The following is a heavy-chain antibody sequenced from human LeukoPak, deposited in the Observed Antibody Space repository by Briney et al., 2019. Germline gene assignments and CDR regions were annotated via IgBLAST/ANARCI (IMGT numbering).Heavy chain of an antibody. V-gene: IGHV4-59*01. J-gene: IGHJ4*02. CDR1: GGSISSYY. CDR2: IYYSGST. D-gene: IGHD6-13*01. Sequence: PSETLSLTCTVSGGSISSYYWSWIRQPPGKGLEWIGYIYYSGSTNYNPSLKSRVTISVDTSKNQFSPKLSSVTAADTAVYYCARGLGRGSSWGQVGYWGQGTLVTVSS. CDR3: ARGLGRGSSWGQVGY.